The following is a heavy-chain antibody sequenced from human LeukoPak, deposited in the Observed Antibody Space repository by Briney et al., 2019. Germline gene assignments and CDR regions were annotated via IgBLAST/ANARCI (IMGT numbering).Heavy chain of an antibody. CDR1: GGSISSHY. CDR2: IYYSGST. J-gene: IGHJ5*02. Sequence: SETLSHTCTVSGGSISSHYWSWIRQPPGKGLEWIGYIYYSGSTNYNPSLKSRVTISVDTSKNQFSLKLSSVTAADTAVYYCARGGYCSSTSCEFDPWGQGTLVTVSS. CDR3: ARGGYCSSTSCEFDP. D-gene: IGHD2-2*01. V-gene: IGHV4-59*11.